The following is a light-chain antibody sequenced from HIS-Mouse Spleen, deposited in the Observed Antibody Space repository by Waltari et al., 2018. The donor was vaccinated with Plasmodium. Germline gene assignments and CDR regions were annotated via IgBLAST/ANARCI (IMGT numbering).Light chain of an antibody. CDR1: ALPKQY. Sequence: SYELTQPPSVSVSPGQTARITCSGDALPKQYAYWYQQKSGQAPGLVIYEDSKRPSGITERVSGSRSGTMATLTISGAQVEDEADYYCYSTDSSGNHRVFGGGTKLTVL. V-gene: IGLV3-10*01. CDR3: YSTDSSGNHRV. J-gene: IGLJ3*02. CDR2: EDS.